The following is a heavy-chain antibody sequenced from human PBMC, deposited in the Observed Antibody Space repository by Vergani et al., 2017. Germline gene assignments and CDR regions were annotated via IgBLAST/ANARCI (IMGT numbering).Heavy chain of an antibody. V-gene: IGHV4-39*07. Sequence: QLQLQESGPGLVKPSETLSLTCTVSGGSISSSSYYWGWLRQPPGKGLEWIGSIYYSGSTYYNPSLKSRVTISVDTSKNQFSLKLSSVTAADTAVYYCARDGELAARDRDSDYWGQGTLVTVSS. D-gene: IGHD3-10*01. J-gene: IGHJ4*02. CDR2: IYYSGST. CDR3: ARDGELAARDRDSDY. CDR1: GGSISSSSYY.